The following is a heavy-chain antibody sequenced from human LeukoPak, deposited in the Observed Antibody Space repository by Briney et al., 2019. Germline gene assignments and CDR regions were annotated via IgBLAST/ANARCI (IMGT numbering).Heavy chain of an antibody. CDR1: GRTFSSYA. V-gene: IGHV1-69*13. CDR3: AIWGYGDYLNRIDY. CDR2: VPPLFGPA. J-gene: IGHJ4*02. Sequence: SVDLFCRASGRTFSSYAISWVRQDPGQAPEWMGGVPPLFGPAHCAQMFQGRVTITADESTSTVYMELGSLRSEDTAVYYCAIWGYGDYLNRIDYWGQGTLVTVSS. D-gene: IGHD4-17*01.